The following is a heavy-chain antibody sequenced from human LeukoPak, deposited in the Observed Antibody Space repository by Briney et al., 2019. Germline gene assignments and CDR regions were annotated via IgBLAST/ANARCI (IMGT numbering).Heavy chain of an antibody. CDR2: ISGDGTLT. J-gene: IGHJ4*02. CDR1: GFSFSSYG. CDR3: AKWPEGAMDYFDY. Sequence: GGSLRLSCAASGFSFSSYGMTWARQAPEKGLGWVTVISGDGTLTYYSDSVKGRFTISRDNSKTTLYLEMSSLRVEDTAIYYCAKWPEGAMDYFDYWGQGTLVTVSS. V-gene: IGHV3-23*01. D-gene: IGHD3-16*01.